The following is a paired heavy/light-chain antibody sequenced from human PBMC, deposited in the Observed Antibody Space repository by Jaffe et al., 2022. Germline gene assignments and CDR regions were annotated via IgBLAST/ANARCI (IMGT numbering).Light chain of an antibody. CDR1: QSISVY. CDR3: QQSSSTPPYT. V-gene: IGKV1-39*01. Sequence: DIQMTQSPSSLSASVGDRVTITCRASQSISVYLNWYQQKPGKAPKLLIFAASSLQSGVPSRFSGSGSGTDFTLTISNLQPEDFAIYYCQQSSSTPPYTFGQGTKLEIK. J-gene: IGKJ2*01. CDR2: AAS.
Heavy chain of an antibody. D-gene: IGHD2-15*01. CDR2: INTDGRKT. V-gene: IGHV3-74*01. CDR1: GFTFSSYW. CDR3: VRDHPFVVEVDATIDNAFDT. Sequence: EVKLVESGGGLVQPGGSLRLSCAASGFTFSSYWMHWVRQAPGEGLVWVARINTDGRKTDYADAVKGRFSISRDSAKNTLYLHMSSLRAEDTAVYFCVRDHPFVVEVDATIDNAFDTWGQGTLVTVSS. J-gene: IGHJ3*02.